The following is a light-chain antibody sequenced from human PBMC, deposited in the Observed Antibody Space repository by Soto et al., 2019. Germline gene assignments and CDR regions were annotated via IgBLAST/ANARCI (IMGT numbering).Light chain of an antibody. V-gene: IGKV1-5*03. CDR2: KAS. J-gene: IGKJ2*01. Sequence: DIQMTQSPSTLSASVGDTVTITCRASQSLSYWLAWYQQKPGQAPKLLIHKASTLESGVPSRFSGSGSGTEFTLTISSLQPDDFATFYCQQYDRFPYTVGQGTKLEIK. CDR3: QQYDRFPYT. CDR1: QSLSYW.